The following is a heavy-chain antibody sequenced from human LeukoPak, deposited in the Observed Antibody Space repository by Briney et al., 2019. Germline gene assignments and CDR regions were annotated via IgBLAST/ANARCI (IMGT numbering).Heavy chain of an antibody. CDR3: ARGLGYCSGGSCSIPFLDY. D-gene: IGHD2-15*01. J-gene: IGHJ4*02. CDR2: ISYDGSNK. V-gene: IGHV3-30-3*01. CDR1: GFTFSSYA. Sequence: GRSLRLSCAGSGFTFSSYAMHWVRQAPGKGLEWVAVISYDGSNKYYADSVKGRFTISRDKSKNTLYLQMNSLRAEDTAVYYCARGLGYCSGGSCSIPFLDYWGQGTLVTVSS.